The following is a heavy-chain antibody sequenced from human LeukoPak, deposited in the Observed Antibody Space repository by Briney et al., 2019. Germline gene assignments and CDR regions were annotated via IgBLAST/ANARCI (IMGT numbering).Heavy chain of an antibody. D-gene: IGHD1-20*01. V-gene: IGHV3-23*01. CDR1: GFTFSSYG. CDR3: AKDSNWNDGKFDP. Sequence: GGTLRLSCAASGFTFSSYGISWVRQAPGKGLEWVSAISGSGGSTYYADSVKGRFTISRDNSKNTLYLQMNSLRAEDTAVYYCAKDSNWNDGKFDPWGQGTLVTVSS. J-gene: IGHJ5*02. CDR2: ISGSGGST.